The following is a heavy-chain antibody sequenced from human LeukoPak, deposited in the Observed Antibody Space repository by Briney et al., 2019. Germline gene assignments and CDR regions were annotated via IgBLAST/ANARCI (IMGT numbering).Heavy chain of an antibody. CDR3: ARSHWALVAFDI. CDR2: MNPNSGNT. Sequence: GESLKISCKASGYSFTSYWIGWVRQATGQGLEWMGWMNPNSGNTGYAQKFQGRVTMTRNTSISTAYMELSSLRSEDTAVYYCARSHWALVAFDIWGQGTMVTVSS. D-gene: IGHD7-27*01. CDR1: GYSFTSYW. J-gene: IGHJ3*02. V-gene: IGHV1-8*01.